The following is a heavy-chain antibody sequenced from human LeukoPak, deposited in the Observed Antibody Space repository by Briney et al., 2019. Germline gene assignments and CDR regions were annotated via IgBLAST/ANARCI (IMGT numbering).Heavy chain of an antibody. CDR1: GFTFSSYA. D-gene: IGHD6-19*01. CDR3: ARGGPYSSGWYLDY. V-gene: IGHV3-30-3*01. CDR2: ISYDGSNK. Sequence: PGGSLRLSCAASGFTFSSYAMHWVRQAPGKGLEWVAVISYDGSNKYYADSVKGRFTISRDNSKNTLYLQMNSLRAEDTAVYYCARGGPYSSGWYLDYWGQGTLVTVSS. J-gene: IGHJ4*02.